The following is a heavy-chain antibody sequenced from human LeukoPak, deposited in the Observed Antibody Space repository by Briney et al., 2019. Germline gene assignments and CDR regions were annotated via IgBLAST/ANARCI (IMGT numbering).Heavy chain of an antibody. CDR1: GFTFSNYE. Sequence: GGSLRLSCAASGFTFSNYEMNWVRQAPGKGLEWVANIKQDGSEKYYVDSVKGRFTISRDNAKNSLYLQMNSLRVEDTAVYYCARDLDGGSGWYFHYWGQGTLVTVSS. J-gene: IGHJ4*02. CDR3: ARDLDGGSGWYFHY. D-gene: IGHD6-19*01. V-gene: IGHV3-7*01. CDR2: IKQDGSEK.